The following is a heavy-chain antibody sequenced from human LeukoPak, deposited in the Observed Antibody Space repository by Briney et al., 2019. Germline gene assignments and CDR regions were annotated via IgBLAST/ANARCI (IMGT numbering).Heavy chain of an antibody. D-gene: IGHD6-13*01. CDR1: GFTFSSYG. CDR3: AKTGSSSWWDTIDY. V-gene: IGHV3-30*02. CDR2: IRYDGSNK. J-gene: IGHJ4*02. Sequence: PGGSLRLSCAASGFTFSSYGMHWVRQAPGKGLEWVAFIRYDGSNKYYADSVKGRFTISRDNSKNTLYLQMNSLRAEDTAVYYCAKTGSSSWWDTIDYWGQGTLVTVSS.